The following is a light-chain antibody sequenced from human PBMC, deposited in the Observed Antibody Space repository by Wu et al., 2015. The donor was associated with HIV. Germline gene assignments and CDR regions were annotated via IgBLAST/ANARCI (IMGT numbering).Light chain of an antibody. CDR3: QQYESSTYT. CDR2: DAS. Sequence: EIVLTQSPVTLSLSPGERATFSCRASQTFNSFLAWYQQKPGQSPRLLIYDASKRATGIPARFSGSGSGTDFTLTISRLEPEDFAVYYCQQYESSTYTFGQGTKLE. V-gene: IGKV3-11*01. J-gene: IGKJ2*01. CDR1: QTFNSF.